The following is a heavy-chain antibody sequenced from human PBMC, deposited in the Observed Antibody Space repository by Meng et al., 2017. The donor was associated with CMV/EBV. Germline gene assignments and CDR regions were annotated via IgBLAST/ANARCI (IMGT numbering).Heavy chain of an antibody. V-gene: IGHV6-1*01. D-gene: IGHD1-1*01. J-gene: IGHJ6*02. CDR3: ARDLERSNYYYYYGMDV. Sequence: SQTLSLTCAISGDSVYSNSAAWNWIRQSPSRGLEWLGRTYYRSKWYNDYAVSAKSRITINPDTSKNQFSLQLNSVTPEDTAVYYCARDLERSNYYYYYGMDVWGQGTTVTVSS. CDR1: GDSVYSNSAA. CDR2: TYYRSKWYN.